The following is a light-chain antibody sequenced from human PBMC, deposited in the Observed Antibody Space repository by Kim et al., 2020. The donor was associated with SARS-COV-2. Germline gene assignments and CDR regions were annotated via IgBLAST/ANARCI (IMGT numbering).Light chain of an antibody. V-gene: IGLV2-14*03. Sequence: GHSLPISCPGTVRNVGAYNYVAWYQHHPGNAPKLLIYDVTKRPSGVSDRFSGSKSGSTASLTISGLQAEDESDYYCTSYTTDMTVLFGGGTKVTVL. CDR2: DVT. CDR3: TSYTTDMTVL. J-gene: IGLJ2*01. CDR1: VRNVGAYNY.